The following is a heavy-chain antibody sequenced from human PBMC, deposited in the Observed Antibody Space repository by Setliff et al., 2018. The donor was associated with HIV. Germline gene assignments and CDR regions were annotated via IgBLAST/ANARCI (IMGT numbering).Heavy chain of an antibody. V-gene: IGHV5-51*01. CDR2: IYPGDSDT. J-gene: IGHJ6*02. CDR1: GYGFSSYW. CDR3: ARLGGICSGGSCTALAYTMDV. Sequence: PGESLKISCKGSGYGFSSYWIGWVRQMPGKGLEWMGIIYPGDSDTRYSPSFQGQVAISADKSISTAYLQCSSLKASDTAMYYCARLGGICSGGSCTALAYTMDVWGQGTTVTVS. D-gene: IGHD2-15*01.